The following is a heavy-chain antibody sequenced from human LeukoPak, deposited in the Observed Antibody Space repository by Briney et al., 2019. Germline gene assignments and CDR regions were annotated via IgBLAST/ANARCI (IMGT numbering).Heavy chain of an antibody. V-gene: IGHV4-61*02. CDR1: GGSLSSGSYY. CDR2: IYTSGST. D-gene: IGHD3-10*02. Sequence: SETLSLTCTVSGGSLSSGSYYWSWIRQPAGTGLEWVGRIYTSGSTNYNPSLKSRVTISVDTSKNQFSLKLSSVTAADTAVYYCARAGYYYVQGYFDYWGQGTLVTVSS. J-gene: IGHJ4*02. CDR3: ARAGYYYVQGYFDY.